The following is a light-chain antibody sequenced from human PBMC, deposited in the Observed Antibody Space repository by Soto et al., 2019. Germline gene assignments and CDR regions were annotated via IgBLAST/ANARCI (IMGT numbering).Light chain of an antibody. CDR1: QGISRW. CDR2: DAS. Sequence: DIQMTQSPSSLSASVGDRVTITCRASQGISRWLAWYQQKPGKAPNLLIYDASSLGTGVPSRFSGSGSGTDFTLTISSLQPEDFATYYCQQANSFPITFGQGTLLAIK. V-gene: IGKV1-12*01. J-gene: IGKJ5*01. CDR3: QQANSFPIT.